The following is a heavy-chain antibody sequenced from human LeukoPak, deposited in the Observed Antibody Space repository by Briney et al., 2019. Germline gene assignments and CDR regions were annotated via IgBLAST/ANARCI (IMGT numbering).Heavy chain of an antibody. D-gene: IGHD6-19*01. Sequence: PGGSLRLSCAASGFTFSNYWMSSVRQAPGKGLEWVANVKQDGSDKYYVDSVKGRFTISRDNAKNSLYLQMNSLRAEDTAVYYCARDPVAGKFDYWGQGTLVTVSS. CDR2: VKQDGSDK. CDR3: ARDPVAGKFDY. V-gene: IGHV3-7*04. CDR1: GFTFSNYW. J-gene: IGHJ4*02.